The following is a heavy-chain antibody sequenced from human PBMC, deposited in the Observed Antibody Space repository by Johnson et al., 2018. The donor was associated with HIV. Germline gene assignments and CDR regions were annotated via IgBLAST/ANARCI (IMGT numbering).Heavy chain of an antibody. CDR1: GLTLSRCD. CDR2: IRYDGSNK. V-gene: IGHV3-30*02. Sequence: QVQLVESGGGVVQPGGSLRLSCAASGLTLSRCDMHWVRQAPGKGLEWVAFIRYDGSNKYYADSVKGRFTISRDNSKNTLYLQMNSLRAEDTAVYYCAKDRGVSYLLFGAFDIWGQGTMVTVSS. CDR3: AKDRGVSYLLFGAFDI. D-gene: IGHD1-26*01. J-gene: IGHJ3*02.